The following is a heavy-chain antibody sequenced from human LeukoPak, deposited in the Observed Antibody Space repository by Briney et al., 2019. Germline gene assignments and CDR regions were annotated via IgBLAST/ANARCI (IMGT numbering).Heavy chain of an antibody. J-gene: IGHJ6*02. Sequence: SETLSLTCTVSGGSISSSSYYWGWIRQPPGKGLEWIGYIYYSGSTYYNPSLKSRVTISVDTSKNQFSLKLSSVTAADTAVYYCARALYGDGYYYYGMDVWGQGTTVTVSS. CDR2: IYYSGST. CDR1: GGSISSSSYY. CDR3: ARALYGDGYYYYGMDV. V-gene: IGHV4-31*03. D-gene: IGHD4-17*01.